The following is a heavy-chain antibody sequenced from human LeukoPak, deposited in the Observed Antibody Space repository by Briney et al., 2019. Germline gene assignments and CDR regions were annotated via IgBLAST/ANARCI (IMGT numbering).Heavy chain of an antibody. CDR3: ARGAARPNYFDY. CDR1: GYTFTSYA. J-gene: IGHJ4*02. D-gene: IGHD6-6*01. Sequence: ASVKVSCKASGYTFTSYAMHWVRQAPGQRLEWMGWINAGNGNTKYSQKFQGTVTITRDTSASTAYMELSSLRSEDTAVYYCARGAARPNYFDYWGQGTLVTVSS. V-gene: IGHV1-3*01. CDR2: INAGNGNT.